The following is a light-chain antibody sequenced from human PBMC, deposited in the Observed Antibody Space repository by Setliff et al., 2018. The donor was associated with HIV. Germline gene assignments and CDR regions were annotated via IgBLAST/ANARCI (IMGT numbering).Light chain of an antibody. Sequence: KRVTISCSGSSSNIGSNYVYWYQQLPGTAPKLLIYRSNQRPSGVPDRFSASKSGTSASLAISGLRSEDEADYYCAAWDDMAAYVFGTGTKVTVL. J-gene: IGLJ1*01. CDR1: SSNIGSNY. CDR2: RSN. V-gene: IGLV1-47*01. CDR3: AAWDDMAAYV.